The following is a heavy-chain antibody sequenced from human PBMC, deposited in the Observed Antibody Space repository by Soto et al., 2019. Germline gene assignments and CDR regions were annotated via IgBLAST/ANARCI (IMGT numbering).Heavy chain of an antibody. D-gene: IGHD2-2*01. CDR1: GGSISSYY. V-gene: IGHV4-59*01. Sequence: SETLSLTCTVSGGSISSYYWSWIRQPPGKGLEWIGYIYYSGSTNYIPSLKSRVTISVDTSKNQFSLKLSSVTAADTAVYYCARSVGYCSSTSCWGLDYWGQGTLVTVSS. J-gene: IGHJ4*02. CDR2: IYYSGST. CDR3: ARSVGYCSSTSCWGLDY.